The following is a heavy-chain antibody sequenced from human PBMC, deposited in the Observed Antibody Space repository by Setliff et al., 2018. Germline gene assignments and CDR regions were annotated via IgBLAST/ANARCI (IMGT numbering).Heavy chain of an antibody. CDR3: ARDLGHGGDSDY. Sequence: SETLSLTCTVSGGSISSGDYYWSWIRQPPGKGLEWIAYIYHSGSAYYNPSLKSRVTMSVDTSKNQFSLKVSSVTAADTAVYYCARDLGHGGDSDYWGQGILVTVSS. V-gene: IGHV4-30-4*08. J-gene: IGHJ4*02. CDR2: IYHSGSA. CDR1: GGSISSGDYY. D-gene: IGHD2-21*02.